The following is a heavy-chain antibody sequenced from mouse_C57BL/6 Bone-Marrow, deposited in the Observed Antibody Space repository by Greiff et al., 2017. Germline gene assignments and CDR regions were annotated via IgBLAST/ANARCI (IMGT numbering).Heavy chain of an antibody. CDR1: GFSLTSYA. CDR2: IWTGGGT. CDR3: ARNQQLRPYAMDY. V-gene: IGHV2-9-1*01. J-gene: IGHJ4*01. Sequence: VHLVESGPGLVAPSQSLSITCTVSGFSLTSYAISWVRQPPGKGLEWLGVIWTGGGTNYNSALKSRLSISKDNSKSQVFLKMNSLQTDDTARYYWARNQQLRPYAMDYWGQGTSVTVSS. D-gene: IGHD3-2*02.